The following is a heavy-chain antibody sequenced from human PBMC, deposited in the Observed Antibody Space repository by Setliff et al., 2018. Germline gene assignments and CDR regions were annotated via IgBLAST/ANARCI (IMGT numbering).Heavy chain of an antibody. V-gene: IGHV3-48*01. D-gene: IGHD3-16*01. Sequence: PGGSLRLSCAASGFTFSIYSMNWVRQAPGRGLEWLSYITGSSSVIHYADSVKGRFTISRDNARNSLYLQINSLRAEDTAVYFCATSNDYLDHWGQGTPVTVSS. CDR1: GFTFSIYS. CDR3: ATSNDYLDH. J-gene: IGHJ5*02. CDR2: ITGSSSVI.